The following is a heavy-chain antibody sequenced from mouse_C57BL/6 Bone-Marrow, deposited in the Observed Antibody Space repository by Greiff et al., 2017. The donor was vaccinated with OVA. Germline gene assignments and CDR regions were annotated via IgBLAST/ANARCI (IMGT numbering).Heavy chain of an antibody. V-gene: IGHV1-81*01. D-gene: IGHD2-4*01. Sequence: QVQLQQSGAELARPGASVKLSCKASGYTFTSYGISWVKQRTGQGLEWIGEIYPRSGNTYYNEKFKGKATLTADKSSSTAYMELRSLTSEDSAVYFCARGRLRRGALDYWGQGTTLTVSS. CDR1: GYTFTSYG. CDR3: ARGRLRRGALDY. CDR2: IYPRSGNT. J-gene: IGHJ2*01.